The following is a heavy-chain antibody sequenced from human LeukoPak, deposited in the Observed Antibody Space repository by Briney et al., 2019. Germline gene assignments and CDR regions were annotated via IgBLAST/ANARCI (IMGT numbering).Heavy chain of an antibody. CDR2: ISADNGNT. V-gene: IGHV1-18*01. J-gene: IGHJ4*02. CDR1: GYTFTSYG. CDR3: ARRSSSSRREGFDY. Sequence: GASVKVSCKASGYTFTSYGISWVRQAPGQGLEWMGGISADNGNTNYAQKLQGRVTMTTDTSTSTAYMELRSLRSDDTAVYYCARRSSSSRREGFDYWGQGTLVTVSS. D-gene: IGHD6-6*01.